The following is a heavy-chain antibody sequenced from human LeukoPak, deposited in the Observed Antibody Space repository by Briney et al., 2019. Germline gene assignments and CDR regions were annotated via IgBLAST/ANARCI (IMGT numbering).Heavy chain of an antibody. CDR3: ARGPDYGDYYEHH. D-gene: IGHD4-17*01. CDR2: LNPNSGGT. J-gene: IGHJ1*01. Sequence: ASVKVSCKASGYTFTGYYIHWVRQAPGQGLEWMGWLNPNSGGTNYAQKFQGRVTMTRDTSISTAYMELSGLRYDDTAVYYCARGPDYGDYYEHHWGQGTLVTVSS. V-gene: IGHV1-2*02. CDR1: GYTFTGYY.